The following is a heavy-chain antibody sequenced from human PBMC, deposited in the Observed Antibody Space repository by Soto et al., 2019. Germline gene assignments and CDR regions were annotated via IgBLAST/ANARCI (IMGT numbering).Heavy chain of an antibody. CDR2: ISYDGSNK. CDR3: ARPNHQHFDY. D-gene: IGHD7-27*01. J-gene: IGHJ4*02. Sequence: QVQLVESGGGVVQPGRSLRLSCAASGFTFSSYAMHWVRQAPGKGLEWVAVISYDGSNKYYADSVKGRFTISRDKSKNTLYLQMNSLRAEDTAVYYCARPNHQHFDYWGQGTLVTVSS. CDR1: GFTFSSYA. V-gene: IGHV3-30-3*01.